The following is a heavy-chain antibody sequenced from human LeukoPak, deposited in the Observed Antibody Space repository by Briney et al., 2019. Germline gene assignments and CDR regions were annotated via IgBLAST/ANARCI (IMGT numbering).Heavy chain of an antibody. J-gene: IGHJ4*02. CDR3: ARSDTAVVYFDY. V-gene: IGHV1-2*02. CDR1: GYTFTGYY. D-gene: IGHD5-18*01. CDR2: INPNSGGT. Sequence: ASVKVSCKASGYTFTGYYMHWVRQAPGQGLEWMGWINPNSGGTNYAQKFQGRVTMTRDTSISTAYMELSSLRSEDTAVYYCARSDTAVVYFDYWGQGTLVTVSS.